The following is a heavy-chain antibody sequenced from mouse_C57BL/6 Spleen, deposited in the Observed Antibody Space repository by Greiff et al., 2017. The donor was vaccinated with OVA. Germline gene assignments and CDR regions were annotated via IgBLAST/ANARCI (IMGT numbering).Heavy chain of an antibody. CDR2: INPTNGGT. D-gene: IGHD2-5*01. J-gene: IGHJ4*01. CDR3: ARSNYYSKPYYAMDY. CDR1: GYTFTDYY. V-gene: IGHV1-26*01. Sequence: EVQLQQSGPELVKPGASVKISCKASGYTFTDYYMNWVKQSHGKSLEWIGDINPTNGGTSYNQKFKGKATLTVDKSSSTAYMDLRSLTSEDTAVYDSARSNYYSKPYYAMDYWGQGTSVTVSS.